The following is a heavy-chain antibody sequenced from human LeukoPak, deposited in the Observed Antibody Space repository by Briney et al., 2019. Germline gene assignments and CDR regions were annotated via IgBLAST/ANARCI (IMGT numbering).Heavy chain of an antibody. CDR3: ARDKGLRVYDY. D-gene: IGHD4-17*01. CDR2: IYYSGST. V-gene: IGHV4-61*01. J-gene: IGHJ4*02. Sequence: SETLSLTCTVSGGSISSSSYYWSWIRQPPGKGLEWIGYIYYSGSTNYNPSLKSRVTISVDTSKNQFSLKLSSVTAADTAVYYCARDKGLRVYDYWGQGTLVTVSS. CDR1: GGSISSSSYY.